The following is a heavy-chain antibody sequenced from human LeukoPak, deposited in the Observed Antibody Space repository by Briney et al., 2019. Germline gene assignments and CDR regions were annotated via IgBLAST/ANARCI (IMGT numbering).Heavy chain of an antibody. CDR1: GFTFSSYA. D-gene: IGHD3-10*01. V-gene: IGHV3-23*01. CDR2: ISGSGSST. CDR3: TTDHVRSGY. Sequence: GGSLRLSCAASGFTFSSYAMSWVRQAPGEGLQWVSGISGSGSSTYYADSVRGRFTISRDNSKNTLYLQMNSLRAEDTAVYYCTTDHVRSGYWGQGTLVTVSS. J-gene: IGHJ4*02.